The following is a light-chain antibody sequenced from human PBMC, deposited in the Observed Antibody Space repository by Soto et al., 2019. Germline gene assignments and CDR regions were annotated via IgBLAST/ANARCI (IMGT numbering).Light chain of an antibody. CDR3: ASWYESRNGLV. J-gene: IGLJ2*01. CDR1: SSNIGSNT. CDR2: GNI. Sequence: QPVLTQPPSASGTPGQRVTISCSGSSSNIGSNTVNWYQQLPGTAPTLLIYGNIQQPSGVPDRFSGCKSGTSAALAISGLQSDDEAAYYCASWYESRNGLVFGGGTKVTVL. V-gene: IGLV1-44*01.